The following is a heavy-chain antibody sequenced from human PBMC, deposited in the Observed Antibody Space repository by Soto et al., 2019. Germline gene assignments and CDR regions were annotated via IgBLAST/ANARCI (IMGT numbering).Heavy chain of an antibody. CDR3: ARVSRDIVVVPARNGMDV. Sequence: SVKVSCKASGGTFSSYAISWVRQAPGQGLEWMGGIIPIFGTANYAQKFQGRVTITADESTSTAYMGLSSLRSEDTAVYYCARVSRDIVVVPARNGMDVWGQGTTVTVSS. CDR2: IIPIFGTA. D-gene: IGHD2-2*01. J-gene: IGHJ6*02. V-gene: IGHV1-69*13. CDR1: GGTFSSYA.